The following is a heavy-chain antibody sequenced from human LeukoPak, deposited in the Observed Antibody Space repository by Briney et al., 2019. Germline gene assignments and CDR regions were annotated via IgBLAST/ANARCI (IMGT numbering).Heavy chain of an antibody. Sequence: SETLSLTCAVSGYSISSGYYWGWIRPPPGKGLEWTGSIYHSGSTYYKPSLKSRVTISVDTSKNRFSLKLSSVTAADTAVYYCARARSCSGSYYNRGYFDYWGQGTLVTVSS. CDR3: ARARSCSGSYYNRGYFDY. J-gene: IGHJ4*02. CDR2: IYHSGST. D-gene: IGHD3-10*02. CDR1: GYSISSGYY. V-gene: IGHV4-38-2*01.